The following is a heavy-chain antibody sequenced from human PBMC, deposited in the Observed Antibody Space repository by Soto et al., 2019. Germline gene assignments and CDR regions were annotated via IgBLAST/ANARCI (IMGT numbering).Heavy chain of an antibody. CDR1: RFTFSTYA. Sequence: EVQLLETGGGLVQPGGSLRLSCTASRFTFSTYAMSWVRQAPGEGLEWISSISESGVYTDYADSVKGRFTISRDNSKNTLYVQMTSLRAEDTAVYYCAKETSPNTYYAFDFWGQGTLVTVSS. D-gene: IGHD1-26*01. V-gene: IGHV3-23*01. CDR2: ISESGVYT. J-gene: IGHJ3*01. CDR3: AKETSPNTYYAFDF.